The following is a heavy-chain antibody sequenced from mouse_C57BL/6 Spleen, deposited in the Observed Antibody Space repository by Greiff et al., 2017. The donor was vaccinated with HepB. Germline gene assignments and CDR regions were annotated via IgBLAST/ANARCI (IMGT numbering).Heavy chain of an antibody. CDR3: ARGIYYDYDVDWYFDV. D-gene: IGHD2-4*01. V-gene: IGHV8-12*01. CDR1: GFSLSTSGMG. CDR2: IYWDDDK. J-gene: IGHJ1*03. Sequence: QVTLKVCGPGILQSSQTLSLTCSFSGFSLSTSGMGVSWIRQPSGKGLEWLAHIYWDDDKRYNPSLKSRRTISKDTSRNQVFLKITSVDTADTATYYCARGIYYDYDVDWYFDVWGTGTTVTVSS.